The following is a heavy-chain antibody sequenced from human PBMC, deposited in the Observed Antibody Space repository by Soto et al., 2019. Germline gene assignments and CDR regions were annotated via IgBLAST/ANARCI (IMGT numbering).Heavy chain of an antibody. CDR1: GFTFSSYA. D-gene: IGHD3-16*01. V-gene: IGHV3-30-3*01. CDR2: MSYDGSNK. Sequence: QVQLVESGGGVVQPGRSLRLSCAASGFTFSSYAMHWVRRAPGKVREWMAVMSYDGSNKYYADSVKGRFTISRDNSKNTLYLQMNSLRPEDTALYYCARDGGAYWGQGTLVIVSS. CDR3: ARDGGAY. J-gene: IGHJ4*02.